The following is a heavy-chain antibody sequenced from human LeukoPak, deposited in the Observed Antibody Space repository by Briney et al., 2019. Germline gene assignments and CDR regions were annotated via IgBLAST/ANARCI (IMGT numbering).Heavy chain of an antibody. V-gene: IGHV4-59*01. CDR3: ARGRGGGGSSNNWLDP. J-gene: IGHJ5*02. Sequence: PAETLSLTCIVSGGSISSNYWSWIRQPPGKGLEWIGDIYYSGSTNHNPSLKSRATISLDTSKNQFSLKLSSVTAADTAVYYCARGRGGGGSSNNWLDPWGQGSQVIVSS. CDR1: GGSISSNY. CDR2: IYYSGST. D-gene: IGHD2-15*01.